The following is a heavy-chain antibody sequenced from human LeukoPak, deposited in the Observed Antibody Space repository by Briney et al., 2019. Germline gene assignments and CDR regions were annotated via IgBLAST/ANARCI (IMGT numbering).Heavy chain of an antibody. CDR3: AREGMGYDILTGYYVGWFDP. Sequence: PSETLSLTCTVSGGSISSYYWSWIRQPPGKGLEWIGYIYYSGSTNYNPSLKSRVTISVDTSKNQFSLKLSSVTAADTAVYYCAREGMGYDILTGYYVGWFDPWGQGTLVTVSS. CDR2: IYYSGST. D-gene: IGHD3-9*01. V-gene: IGHV4-59*01. J-gene: IGHJ5*02. CDR1: GGSISSYY.